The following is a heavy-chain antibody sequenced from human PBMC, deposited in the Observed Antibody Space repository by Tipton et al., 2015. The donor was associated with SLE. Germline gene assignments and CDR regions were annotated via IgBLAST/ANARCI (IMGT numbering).Heavy chain of an antibody. V-gene: IGHV4-39*07. CDR3: ARDRGGSSWFFDY. J-gene: IGHJ4*02. CDR1: GGSISSSDHY. Sequence: TLSLTCTVSGGSISSSDHYWGWIRQPPGKGLEYVGSISYSGTTSYNPSLKSRVTISGDTSKNQFSLKLSSVTAADTAVYYCARDRGGSSWFFDYWGLGTLVTVSS. CDR2: ISYSGTT. D-gene: IGHD6-13*01.